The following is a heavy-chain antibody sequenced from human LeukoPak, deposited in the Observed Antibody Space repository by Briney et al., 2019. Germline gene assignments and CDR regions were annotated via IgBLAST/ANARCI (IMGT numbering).Heavy chain of an antibody. D-gene: IGHD3-3*01. CDR2: IGTAGDT. V-gene: IGHV3-13*01. J-gene: IGHJ4*02. CDR3: ARARGYYDFWSGYYTSGYFDY. CDR1: GFTFSSYD. Sequence: PGGSLRLSCAASGFTFSSYDMHWVRQATGKGLEWVSAIGTAGDTYYPGSVKGRFTISRENAKNSLYLQMNSLRAGDTAVYYCARARGYYDFWSGYYTSGYFDYWGQGTLVTVSS.